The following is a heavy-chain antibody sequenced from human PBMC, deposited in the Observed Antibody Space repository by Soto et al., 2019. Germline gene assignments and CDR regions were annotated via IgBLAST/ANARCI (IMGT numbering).Heavy chain of an antibody. V-gene: IGHV3-30*18. Sequence: QVQLVESGGGVVQPGRSLRLSCAASGFTFSSYGMHWVRQAPGKGLEWVAVISYDGSNKYYADSVKGGFTISRDNSKNTLYLQMNRLRAEDTAVYYCAKDWTWFGEFIEQDYYYGMDVWGQGTTVTVSS. CDR2: ISYDGSNK. CDR3: AKDWTWFGEFIEQDYYYGMDV. J-gene: IGHJ6*02. CDR1: GFTFSSYG. D-gene: IGHD3-10*01.